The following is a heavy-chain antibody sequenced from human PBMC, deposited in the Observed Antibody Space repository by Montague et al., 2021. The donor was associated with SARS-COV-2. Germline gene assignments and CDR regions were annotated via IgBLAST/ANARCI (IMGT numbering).Heavy chain of an antibody. D-gene: IGHD4/OR15-4a*01. CDR2: MHITGKT. Sequence: SETLSLTCSVSGDSITNHYWSWIRQPAGKGLEWIGRMHITGKTNFSPFFSSRLAMSTDTSKTQFSLTLTSVTAADTAIYFCARDRVDFGAGRQGTIDFWGQGTLVTVSS. J-gene: IGHJ4*02. V-gene: IGHV4-4*07. CDR1: GDSITNHY. CDR3: ARDRVDFGAGRQGTIDF.